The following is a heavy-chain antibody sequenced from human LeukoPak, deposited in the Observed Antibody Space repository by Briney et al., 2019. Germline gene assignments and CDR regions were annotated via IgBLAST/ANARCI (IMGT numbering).Heavy chain of an antibody. D-gene: IGHD3-22*01. CDR2: ISGSGGST. CDR3: AKVSSPNTYYYDSSGYLDY. Sequence: PGGSLRLSCAASGFTFSSYAMNWVRQAPGKGLEWVSAISGSGGSTYYADSVKGRFTISRDNSKNTLYLQMNSLRAEDTAVYYCAKVSSPNTYYYDSSGYLDYWGQGTLVTVSS. J-gene: IGHJ4*02. CDR1: GFTFSSYA. V-gene: IGHV3-23*01.